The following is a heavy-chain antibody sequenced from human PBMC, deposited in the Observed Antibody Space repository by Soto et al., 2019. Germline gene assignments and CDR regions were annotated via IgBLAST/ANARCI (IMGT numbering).Heavy chain of an antibody. CDR1: GFTFSSYG. CDR2: IWYDGSNK. CDR3: ASFPGVRFLEWSDY. D-gene: IGHD3-3*01. J-gene: IGHJ4*02. V-gene: IGHV3-33*01. Sequence: GGSLRLSCAASGFTFSSYGMHWVRQAPGKGLEWVAVIWYDGSNKYYADSVKGRFTISRDNSKNTLYLQMNSLRAEDTAVYYCASFPGVRFLEWSDYWGQGTLVTVSS.